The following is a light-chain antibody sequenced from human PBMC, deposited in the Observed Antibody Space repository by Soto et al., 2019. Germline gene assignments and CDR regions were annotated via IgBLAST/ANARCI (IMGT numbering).Light chain of an antibody. CDR3: QVWDSSTDYWI. J-gene: IGLJ2*01. Sequence: SYELTQPPSVSVAPTQTARFTWGGNNIGSKSVHWYQHRPGQAPVLVVYDDGDRPSGIPERFSGSNSGNTATLTISRVEAGDEADYYCQVWDSSTDYWIFGGGTKLTVL. CDR2: DDG. CDR1: NIGSKS. V-gene: IGLV3-21*02.